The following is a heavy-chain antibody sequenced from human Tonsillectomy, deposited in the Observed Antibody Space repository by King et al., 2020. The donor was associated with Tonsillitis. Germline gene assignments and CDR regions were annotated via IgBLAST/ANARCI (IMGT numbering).Heavy chain of an antibody. D-gene: IGHD5-24*01. CDR3: ARVVLEMGYYYYMDV. V-gene: IGHV1-69*06. CDR1: GGTFSSYA. J-gene: IGHJ6*03. CDR2: IIPIFGTA. Sequence: GQLVQSGAEVKKPGSSVKGSCKASGGTFSSYAISWVRQAPGQGLEWMGGIIPIFGTANYAQKFQGRVTITADKSTSTAYMELSSLRSEDTAVYYCARVVLEMGYYYYMDVWGKGTTVTVSS.